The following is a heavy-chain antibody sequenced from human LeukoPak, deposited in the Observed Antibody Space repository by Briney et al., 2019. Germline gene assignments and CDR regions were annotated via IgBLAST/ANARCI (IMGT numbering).Heavy chain of an antibody. V-gene: IGHV3-73*01. CDR2: IRSKANSYAT. D-gene: IGHD1-26*01. J-gene: IGHJ3*02. CDR3: AKDVEKYSGSYLGVFDI. CDR1: GFTFSGSA. Sequence: GGSLKLSCAASGFTFSGSAMHWVRQASGKGLEWVGRIRSKANSYATAYAASVKGRFTISRDDSKNTLYLQMNSLRAEDTAVYYCAKDVEKYSGSYLGVFDIWGQETMVTVSS.